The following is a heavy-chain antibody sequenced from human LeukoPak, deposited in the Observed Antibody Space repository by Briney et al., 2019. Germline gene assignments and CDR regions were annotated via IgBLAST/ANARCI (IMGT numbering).Heavy chain of an antibody. Sequence: SGPTLVKPTHTLTLTCTFSGFSLSTSGVGVGWIRQPPGKALEWLALIYWNDDKRYSPSLKSEPTITKDTSKNQMLLTIANMDPVDKATSYCAHRLLSAAADIHWFDPWGQGTLVTVSS. V-gene: IGHV2-5*01. J-gene: IGHJ5*02. CDR2: IYWNDDK. CDR3: AHRLLSAAADIHWFDP. D-gene: IGHD6-13*01. CDR1: GFSLSTSGVG.